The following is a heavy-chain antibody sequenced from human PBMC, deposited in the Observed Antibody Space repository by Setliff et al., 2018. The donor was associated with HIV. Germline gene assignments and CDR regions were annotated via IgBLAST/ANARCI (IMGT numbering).Heavy chain of an antibody. Sequence: SETLSLTCTVSGGSISRGAYYWSWIRQHPGKGLEWIAYINNSGRIYYNPSLKSRVTISVDTSKNQFSLKLSSVTAADTAVYYCAHYYYDTSGQPFDYWGQGTLVTVSS. D-gene: IGHD3-22*01. CDR3: AHYYYDTSGQPFDY. J-gene: IGHJ4*02. V-gene: IGHV4-31*03. CDR1: GGSISRGAYY. CDR2: INNSGRI.